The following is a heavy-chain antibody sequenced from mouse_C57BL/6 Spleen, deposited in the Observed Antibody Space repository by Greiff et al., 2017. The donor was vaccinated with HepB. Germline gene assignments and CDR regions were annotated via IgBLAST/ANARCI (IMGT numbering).Heavy chain of an antibody. D-gene: IGHD3-3*01. Sequence: EVKLQESGPGLVKPSQSLSLTCSVTGYSITSGYYWNWIRQFPGNKLEWMGYISYDGSNNYNPSLKNRISITRDTSKNQFFLKLNSVTTEDTATYYCARGGLPYWYCDVWGTGTTVTVSS. V-gene: IGHV3-6*01. J-gene: IGHJ1*03. CDR2: ISYDGSN. CDR1: GYSITSGYY. CDR3: ARGGLPYWYCDV.